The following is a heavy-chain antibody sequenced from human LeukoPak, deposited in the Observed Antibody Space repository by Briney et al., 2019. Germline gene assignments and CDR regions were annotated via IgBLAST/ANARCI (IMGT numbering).Heavy chain of an antibody. V-gene: IGHV3-33*01. CDR1: GLRFRNYG. CDR3: ATDRNSGKYYDY. J-gene: IGHJ4*02. D-gene: IGHD1-26*01. CDR2: IYYDGSNQ. Sequence: GGSLRLSCVVSGLRFRNYGMHWVRQAPGKGLEWVAVIYYDGSNQYYVDSVKGRFTGSRDNAKNTLYLQMDSLRAEDTAVYYCATDRNSGKYYDYWGQGTLVTVSS.